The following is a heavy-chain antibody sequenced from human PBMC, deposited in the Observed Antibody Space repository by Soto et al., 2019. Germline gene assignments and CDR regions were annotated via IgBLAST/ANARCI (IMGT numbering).Heavy chain of an antibody. D-gene: IGHD1-26*01. CDR2: IRNKANSYNT. CDR1: GFTFSDHY. J-gene: IGHJ4*01. CDR3: ARDSGKGAYFDY. V-gene: IGHV3-72*01. Sequence: EVQLVESGGGLVQPGGSQRLSCAASGFTFSDHYMDWVRQAPGKGLEWVGRIRNKANSYNTDYAASVKVRFTISRDDSKDSLYLQMNSLKTEDTAIYYCARDSGKGAYFDYGGHGTLATVSS.